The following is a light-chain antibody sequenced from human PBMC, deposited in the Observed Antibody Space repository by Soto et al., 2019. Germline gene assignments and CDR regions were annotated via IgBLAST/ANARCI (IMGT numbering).Light chain of an antibody. V-gene: IGKV1-27*01. CDR2: DAS. CDR3: QKYNSAPWT. CDR1: QGIGSY. Sequence: DIQMTQSPSSLSASVGDRVTITCRASQGIGSYLAWYQQKPGKVPKLLIYDASTLQSGVPSRFSGSGSGTDFTLTISSLEPEDVATYYCQKYNSAPWTFGQGTKVEIK. J-gene: IGKJ1*01.